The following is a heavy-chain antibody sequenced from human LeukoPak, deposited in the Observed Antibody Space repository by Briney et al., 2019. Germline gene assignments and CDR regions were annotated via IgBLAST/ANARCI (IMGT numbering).Heavy chain of an antibody. J-gene: IGHJ4*02. CDR1: GFTFSSYA. D-gene: IGHD3-10*01. Sequence: GGSLRLSCAASGFTFSSYAMSWVRQAPGKGLEWVSVISASGGSTYYADSVKGRFTISRDNSKNTLYLQVNSLRVGDTAVYYCAKVVVRGSYYFDYWGQGTLVTVSS. CDR3: AKVVVRGSYYFDY. CDR2: ISASGGST. V-gene: IGHV3-23*01.